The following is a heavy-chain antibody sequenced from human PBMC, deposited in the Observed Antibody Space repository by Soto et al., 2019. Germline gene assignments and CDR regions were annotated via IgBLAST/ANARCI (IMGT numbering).Heavy chain of an antibody. CDR1: GGSITNNNL. D-gene: IGHD5-12*01. J-gene: IGHJ4*02. Sequence: PSETLSLTCDVSGGSITNNNLWSCVRQPPGEGLDWIGEMHHIGSTNYNPSLKSRVTMSVDTSKNQFFLKLNSVTAADTAVYYCTKNSAYAIDYWGQGTPVTVSS. CDR2: MHHIGST. CDR3: TKNSAYAIDY. V-gene: IGHV4-4*02.